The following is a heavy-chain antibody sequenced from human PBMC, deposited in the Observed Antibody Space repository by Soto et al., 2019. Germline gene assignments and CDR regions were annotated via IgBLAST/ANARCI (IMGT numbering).Heavy chain of an antibody. CDR1: GGSISSGDYY. J-gene: IGHJ4*02. CDR2: IYYSGST. CDR3: ARTPHLGYFDV. V-gene: IGHV4-30-4*01. Sequence: LSLTCTVSGGSISSGDYYWSWIRQPPGKGLEWIGYIYYSGSTYYNPSLKSRVTISVDTSKNQFSLKLSSVTAADTAVYYCARTPHLGYFDVPGQGTRVTVSS.